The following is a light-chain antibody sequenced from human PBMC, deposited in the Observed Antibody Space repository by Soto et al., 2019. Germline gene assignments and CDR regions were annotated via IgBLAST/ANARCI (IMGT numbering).Light chain of an antibody. CDR3: SSFTTANTVV. CDR2: EVN. CDR1: RSDIGSYNY. Sequence: VLTQPASVSGSPGQSITISCTGSRSDIGSYNYVSWYQHHPDKAPRLIIYEVNNRPSGVSNRFSGSKSGNTASLTVSGLQAEDEAFYFCSSFTTANTVVFGGGTKVTVL. V-gene: IGLV2-14*01. J-gene: IGLJ2*01.